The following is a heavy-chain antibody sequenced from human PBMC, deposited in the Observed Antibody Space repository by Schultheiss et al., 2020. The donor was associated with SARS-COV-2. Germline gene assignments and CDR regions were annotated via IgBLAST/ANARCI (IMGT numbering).Heavy chain of an antibody. CDR2: IYYSGST. J-gene: IGHJ4*02. Sequence: SETLSLTCSVSGDSISSGKLHWGWIRQPPGTGLEWIGIIYYSGSTYYNPSLKSRLTISVDTSKNQFSLNLSSVTAADTAVYYCARRGDGGRYDYFDYWGQGTLVTVSS. CDR3: ARRGDGGRYDYFDY. D-gene: IGHD1-26*01. CDR1: GDSISSGKLH. V-gene: IGHV4-39*01.